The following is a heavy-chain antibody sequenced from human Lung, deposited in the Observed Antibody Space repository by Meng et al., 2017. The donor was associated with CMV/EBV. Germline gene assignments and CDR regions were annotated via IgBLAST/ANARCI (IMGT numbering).Heavy chain of an antibody. CDR1: YTFTSYG. Sequence: YTFTSYGISWMRQAPGQGLEWMGWNSAYNGNTNYAQKLQGRVTMTTDTSTSTAYMELRSLRSDDTAVYYCAREHYYDSSGQYYFDYWGQGTLVTVSS. CDR2: NSAYNGNT. J-gene: IGHJ4*02. V-gene: IGHV1-18*01. CDR3: AREHYYDSSGQYYFDY. D-gene: IGHD3-22*01.